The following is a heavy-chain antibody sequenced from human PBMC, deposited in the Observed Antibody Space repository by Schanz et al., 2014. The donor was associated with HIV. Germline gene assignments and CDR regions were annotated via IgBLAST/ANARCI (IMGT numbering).Heavy chain of an antibody. V-gene: IGHV3-33*01. CDR3: ARDAARYFDWSYYFDF. CDR1: GFTFRSYG. J-gene: IGHJ4*02. Sequence: VQLVESGGGVVQPGRSLRLSCAASGFTFRSYGMHWVRQAPGKGLEWVAVVWYDGSKRYYADSVKGRFTISRDNSKNTLYLQMNSLRAEDTAVYYCARDAARYFDWSYYFDFWGQGTLVTVSS. CDR2: VWYDGSKR. D-gene: IGHD3-9*01.